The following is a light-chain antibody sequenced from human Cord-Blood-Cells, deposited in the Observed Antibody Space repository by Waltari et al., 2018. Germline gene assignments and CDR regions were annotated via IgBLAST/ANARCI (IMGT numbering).Light chain of an antibody. V-gene: IGKV3-11*01. J-gene: IGKJ3*01. CDR1: QSVSSY. CDR3: QQRSNWPPLFT. Sequence: EIVLPQSPATLSLSPGETATLSCRASQSVSSYLAWYQQKPGQAPRLLIYDASNRATGIPARFSGSGCGTDFTLTISSLEPEDFAVYYCQQRSNWPPLFTFGPGTKVDIK. CDR2: DAS.